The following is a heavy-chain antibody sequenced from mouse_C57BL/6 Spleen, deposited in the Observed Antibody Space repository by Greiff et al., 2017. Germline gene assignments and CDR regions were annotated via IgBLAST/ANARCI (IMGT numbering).Heavy chain of an antibody. CDR3: TRGITTVVESFYFDC. Sequence: VQLQQSGAELVRPGASVTLSCKASGYTFTDYEMHWVKQTPVHGLEWIGAIDPETGGTAYNQKFKGKAILTADKSSSTAYMELRSLTSEDSAVYYCTRGITTVVESFYFDCWGQGTTLTVSS. CDR1: GYTFTDYE. J-gene: IGHJ2*01. V-gene: IGHV1-15*01. CDR2: IDPETGGT. D-gene: IGHD1-1*01.